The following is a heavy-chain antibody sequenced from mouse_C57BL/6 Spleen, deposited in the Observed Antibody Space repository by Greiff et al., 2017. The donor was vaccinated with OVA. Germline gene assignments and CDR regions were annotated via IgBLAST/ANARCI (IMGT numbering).Heavy chain of an antibody. J-gene: IGHJ2*01. CDR3: AREGTKWDGRVFDY. CDR1: GYSFTGYY. CDR2: INPSTGGT. Sequence: VQLKESGPELVKPGASVKISCKASGYSFTGYYMNWVKQSPEKSLEWIGEINPSTGGTTYNQKFKAKATLTVDKSSSTAYMQLKSLTSEDSAVYCCAREGTKWDGRVFDYWGQGTTLTVSS. D-gene: IGHD4-1*01. V-gene: IGHV1-42*01.